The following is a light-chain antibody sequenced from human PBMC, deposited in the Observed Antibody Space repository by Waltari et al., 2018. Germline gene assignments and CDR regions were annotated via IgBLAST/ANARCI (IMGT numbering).Light chain of an antibody. J-gene: IGKJ4*01. CDR2: DAA. CDR1: QNISSF. V-gene: IGKV3-11*01. CDR3: QQRYNWLALT. Sequence: IVLTQSPATLSLSPGERATLSCRASQNISSFLAWYQQKHGQSPRLLIYDAANRATGIPDRFSCSGSWTDLTLTICSLSPEDFTVYFCQQRYNWLALTFGGGTTVEIK.